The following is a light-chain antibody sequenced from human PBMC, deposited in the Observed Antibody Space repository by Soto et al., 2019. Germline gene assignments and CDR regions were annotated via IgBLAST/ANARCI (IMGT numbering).Light chain of an antibody. Sequence: QSVLTQPASVSGSPGQSITISCTGTSSDVGGYNYVSWYQQHPGKAPNLMIYDVSNRPSGVSNRFSGSKSGNTASLTISGLQAEDEADYYCSSYTTSSTYVFGTVTKVTVL. V-gene: IGLV2-14*03. CDR1: SSDVGGYNY. CDR2: DVS. CDR3: SSYTTSSTYV. J-gene: IGLJ1*01.